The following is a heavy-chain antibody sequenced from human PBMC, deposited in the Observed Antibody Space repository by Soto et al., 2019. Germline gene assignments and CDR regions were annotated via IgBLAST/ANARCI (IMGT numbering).Heavy chain of an antibody. CDR2: ISFDGSNE. V-gene: IGHV3-30-3*01. D-gene: IGHD4-17*01. J-gene: IGHJ6*02. CDR1: GFTFSDYA. Sequence: SLRLSCAASGFTFSDYAMHWVRQAPGKGLEWVAIISFDGSNEHYADSVQGRFTISRDNSENTLYLQMNSLRADDTAVYYCARQAATVILYSRLDGWGQGNKVTVYS. CDR3: ARQAATVILYSRLDG.